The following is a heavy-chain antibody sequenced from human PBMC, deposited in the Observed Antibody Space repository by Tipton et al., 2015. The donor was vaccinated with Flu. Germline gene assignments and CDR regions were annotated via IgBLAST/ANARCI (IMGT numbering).Heavy chain of an antibody. V-gene: IGHV3-7*01. D-gene: IGHD4-11*01. CDR2: IKPDGSEK. Sequence: VQLVQSGGGVVQPGGSLRLSCATSGFMFSHYWMNWVRQAPGKGLEWVANIKPDGSEKNYVDSVKGRFTISRDNVKNSLYLQMNNLRAEDTAVYFCVRDETSVKWGPWGQGTLVTVSS. J-gene: IGHJ5*02. CDR1: GFMFSHYW. CDR3: VRDETSVKWGP.